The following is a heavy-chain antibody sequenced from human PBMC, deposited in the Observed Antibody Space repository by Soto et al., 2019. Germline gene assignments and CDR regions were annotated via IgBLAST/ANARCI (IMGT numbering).Heavy chain of an antibody. CDR1: GYSFTSYA. CDR3: ARAVAVPADFDY. D-gene: IGHD6-19*01. CDR2: INAGNGNT. J-gene: IGHJ4*02. Sequence: QVQLVQSGAEEKKPGASVKVSCKASGYSFTSYAMHWVRQAPGQGLEWMGWINAGNGNTKYSQKFQGRVTITRDTSASTAYMELSSLRSEDTAVYYCARAVAVPADFDYWGPGTLVTVSS. V-gene: IGHV1-3*05.